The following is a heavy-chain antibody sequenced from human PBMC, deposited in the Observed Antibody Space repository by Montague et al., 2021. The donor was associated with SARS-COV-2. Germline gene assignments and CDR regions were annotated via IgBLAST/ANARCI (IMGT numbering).Heavy chain of an antibody. D-gene: IGHD3-16*01. CDR3: ARSSILGAHRFDY. V-gene: IGHV4-4*02. CDR1: SGSISSSNW. J-gene: IGHJ4*02. Sequence: SETLSLTCAVSSGSISSSNWWSWARQPPGKGLEWIGEIYHSGNTNYNPSLQSRFTISVDKSKNQFSLRLSSVTAADTAVYYCARSSILGAHRFDYWGQGTLVTVSS. CDR2: IYHSGNT.